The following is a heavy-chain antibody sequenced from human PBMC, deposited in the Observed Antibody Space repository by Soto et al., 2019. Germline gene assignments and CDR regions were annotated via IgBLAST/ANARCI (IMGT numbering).Heavy chain of an antibody. CDR3: ARGPKARPFDY. CDR1: GFTFSSYA. J-gene: IGHJ4*02. Sequence: PGGSLRLSCAASGFTFSSYAMSWVRQAPGQGLEWMGIINPSGGSTSYAQKFQGRVTMTRDTSTSTVYMELSSLRSEDTAVYYCARGPKARPFDYWGQGTLVTVSS. V-gene: IGHV1-46*01. CDR2: INPSGGST. D-gene: IGHD6-6*01.